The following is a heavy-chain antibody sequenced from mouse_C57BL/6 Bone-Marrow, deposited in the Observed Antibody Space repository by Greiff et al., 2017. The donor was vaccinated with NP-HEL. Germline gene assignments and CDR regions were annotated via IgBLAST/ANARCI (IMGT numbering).Heavy chain of an antibody. CDR2: IYPRSGNT. CDR1: GYTFTSYG. J-gene: IGHJ2*01. CDR3: ARSPGTDFDY. D-gene: IGHD4-1*01. V-gene: IGHV1-81*01. Sequence: VQGVESGAELARPGASVKLSCKASGYTFTSYGISWVKQRTGQGLEWIGEIYPRSGNTYYNEKFKGKATLTADKSSSTAYMELRSLTSEDSAVYFCARSPGTDFDYWGQGTTLTVSS.